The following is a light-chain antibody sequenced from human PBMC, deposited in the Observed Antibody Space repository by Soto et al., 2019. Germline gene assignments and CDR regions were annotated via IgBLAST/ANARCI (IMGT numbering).Light chain of an antibody. J-gene: IGKJ4*01. V-gene: IGKV3-20*01. CDR2: DTS. CDR3: QQYGSSRLT. Sequence: EIVLTQSPGTLSLTPGERATLSCRASQSVSSSYLAWYQQTPGQAPRLLVYDTSYRATGVPDRFSGSGSGTDFTLIISRLEPEDFAVYYCQQYGSSRLTFGGGTKVDIK. CDR1: QSVSSSY.